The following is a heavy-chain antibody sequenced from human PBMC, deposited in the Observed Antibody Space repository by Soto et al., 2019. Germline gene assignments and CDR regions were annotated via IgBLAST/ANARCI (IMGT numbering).Heavy chain of an antibody. J-gene: IGHJ6*02. Sequence: SETLSLTCAVYGGSFSGYYWSWIRQPPGKGLEWIGEINHSGSTNYNPSLKSRVTISVDTSKNQFSLKLSSVTAADTAVYYCARVLASRRWESSGWYYYYYGMDVWGQGTTVTVSS. CDR3: ARVLASRRWESSGWYYYYYGMDV. CDR2: INHSGST. CDR1: GGSFSGYY. D-gene: IGHD6-19*01. V-gene: IGHV4-34*01.